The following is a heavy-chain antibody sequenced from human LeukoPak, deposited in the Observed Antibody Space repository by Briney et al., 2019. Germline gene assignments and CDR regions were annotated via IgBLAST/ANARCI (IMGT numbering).Heavy chain of an antibody. D-gene: IGHD4-11*01. J-gene: IGHJ3*01. Sequence: PSETLSLTCTVSGGSISGYYWSWIRQPPGKGLEWIGYIFYTGSTSYNPSLKGRVTMSVDTSKNQFSVKLTPVTAADTAVYYCARDWDYGNFVYALDVWGQGTMVTVSS. CDR1: GGSISGYY. V-gene: IGHV4-59*01. CDR3: ARDWDYGNFVYALDV. CDR2: IFYTGST.